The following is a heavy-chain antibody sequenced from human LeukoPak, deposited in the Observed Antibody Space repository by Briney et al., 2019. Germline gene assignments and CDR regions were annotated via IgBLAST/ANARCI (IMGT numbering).Heavy chain of an antibody. CDR1: GGTFSSYA. Sequence: GASVKVSCKASGGTFSSYAISWVRQAPGQGLEWMGGIIPIFGTANYAQKFQGRVTITADESTSTAYMELSSLRSEDTAVYYYASRGHGYPNWFDPWGQGTLVTVSS. CDR3: ASRGHGYPNWFDP. V-gene: IGHV1-69*13. CDR2: IIPIFGTA. D-gene: IGHD3-10*01. J-gene: IGHJ5*02.